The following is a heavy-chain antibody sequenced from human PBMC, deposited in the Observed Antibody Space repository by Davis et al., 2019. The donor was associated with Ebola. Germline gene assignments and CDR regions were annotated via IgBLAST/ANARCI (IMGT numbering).Heavy chain of an antibody. V-gene: IGHV1-18*01. J-gene: IGHJ5*02. CDR2: ISAYNGNT. D-gene: IGHD3-22*01. CDR3: ARGITMIEVGWFDP. CDR1: GYTFTSYG. Sequence: GESLKISCQGSGYTFTSYGISWVRQAPGQGLEWMGWISAYNGNTNYAQKLQGRVTMTTDTSTSTAYMELRSLRSDDTAVYYCARGITMIEVGWFDPWGQGTLVTVSS.